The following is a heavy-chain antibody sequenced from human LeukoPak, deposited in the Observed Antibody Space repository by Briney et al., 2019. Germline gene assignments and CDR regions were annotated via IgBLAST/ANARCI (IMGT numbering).Heavy chain of an antibody. V-gene: IGHV4-4*07. Sequence: SETLSLTCNVSGASISSHYWNWIRQPAGKGLEWIGRIYNTGSANYNPSLKSRVTMSLDTSRNQISLKLTSVTAADTAVYYCARVVCSGGSCYLDYWGQGTLVTVSS. J-gene: IGHJ4*02. CDR3: ARVVCSGGSCYLDY. CDR2: IYNTGSA. CDR1: GASISSHY. D-gene: IGHD2-15*01.